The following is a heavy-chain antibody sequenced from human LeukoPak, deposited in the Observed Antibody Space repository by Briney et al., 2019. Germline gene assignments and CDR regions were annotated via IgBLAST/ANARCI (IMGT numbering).Heavy chain of an antibody. CDR1: GYSISSAYY. J-gene: IGHJ4*02. CDR2: IYHSGGT. V-gene: IGHV4-38-2*02. CDR3: ARDSSVAGTWDY. Sequence: SETLSLTCAVSGYSISSAYYWGWIRQPPGKGLEWIGSIYHSGGTYYNPSLKSRVTISVDTSKNHFSLKLSSVTAADTAVYYCARDSSVAGTWDYWGQGTLVTVSS. D-gene: IGHD6-19*01.